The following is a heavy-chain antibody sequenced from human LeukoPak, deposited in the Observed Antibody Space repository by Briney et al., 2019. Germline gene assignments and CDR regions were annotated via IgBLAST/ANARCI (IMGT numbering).Heavy chain of an antibody. J-gene: IGHJ4*02. CDR2: IYSGGST. V-gene: IGHV3-66*01. Sequence: GGSLRLSCAASGFTVSSNYMSWVRQAPGKGLEWVSVIYSGGSTYYADSVKGRFTISRDNSKNTLYLQMYSLRAEDTAVYYCAKDSSGWYSRYYFDYWGQGALVTVSS. CDR1: GFTVSSNY. D-gene: IGHD6-19*01. CDR3: AKDSSGWYSRYYFDY.